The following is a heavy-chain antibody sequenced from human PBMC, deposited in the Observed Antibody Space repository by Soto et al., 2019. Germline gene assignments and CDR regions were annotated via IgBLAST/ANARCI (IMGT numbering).Heavy chain of an antibody. CDR3: ARGGGIAAAGTFDWFDP. CDR2: IYHSGST. Sequence: SETLSLTCAVSGGSISSSNWWSWVLQPPGKGLEWIGEIYHSGSTNYNPARKSRVTISVDKSKNQFSLKLSSVTAADTAVYYCARGGGIAAAGTFDWFDPWGQGTLVTVS. CDR1: GGSISSSNW. J-gene: IGHJ5*02. D-gene: IGHD6-13*01. V-gene: IGHV4-4*02.